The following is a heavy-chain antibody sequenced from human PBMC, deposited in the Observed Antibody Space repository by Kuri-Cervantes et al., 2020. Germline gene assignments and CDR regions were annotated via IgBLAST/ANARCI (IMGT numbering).Heavy chain of an antibody. D-gene: IGHD3-16*01. CDR3: ARVRAVSGAYNDYAPLGY. V-gene: IGHV3-13*01. Sequence: GGSLRLSCAASGFTFSSYDMHWVRQATGKGLEWVSAIGTAGDTYYPGSVKGRFTISRDNAKNTLYLQMNSLRAEDTAVYYCARVRAVSGAYNDYAPLGYWGQGTLVTVSS. CDR2: IGTAGDT. J-gene: IGHJ4*02. CDR1: GFTFSSYD.